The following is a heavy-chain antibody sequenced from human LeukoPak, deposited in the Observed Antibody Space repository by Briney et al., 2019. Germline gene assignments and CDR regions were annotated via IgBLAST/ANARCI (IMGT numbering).Heavy chain of an antibody. J-gene: IGHJ4*02. CDR2: ISGSGGST. V-gene: IGHV3-23*01. Sequence: GGSLRLSCAASGFTFSSYAMSWVRQAPGKGLEWVSAISGSGGSTYHTDSVKGRFTISRDNSKNTLYLQMNSLRAEDTAVYYCAKAGSSSLFLNVVIAIDQDYWGQGTLVTVSS. CDR3: AKAGSSSLFLNVVIAIDQDY. D-gene: IGHD2-21*01. CDR1: GFTFSSYA.